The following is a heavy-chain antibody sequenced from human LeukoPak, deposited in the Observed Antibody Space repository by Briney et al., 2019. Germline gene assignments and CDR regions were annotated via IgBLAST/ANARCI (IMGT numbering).Heavy chain of an antibody. V-gene: IGHV4-39*01. D-gene: IGHD6-19*01. J-gene: IGHJ4*02. Sequence: SETLSLTCTVSGGSIRSSSYYWGWIRPPPGKGLEWIGSIYYSGSTYYNASLKSRGTISVDTSKNQFSLKLNSVTAADTAVYFCARQVVAVAGTGYFDYWGQGTLVTVSS. CDR1: GGSIRSSSYY. CDR3: ARQVVAVAGTGYFDY. CDR2: IYYSGST.